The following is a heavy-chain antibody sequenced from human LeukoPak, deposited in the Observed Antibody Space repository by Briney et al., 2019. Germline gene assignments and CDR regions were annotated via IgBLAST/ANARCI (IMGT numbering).Heavy chain of an antibody. Sequence: GGSLRLSCAASGFSFSTYCMHWVRQAPGKGPMWVSRICPDGTVTNYADSVKARFSISRDNSKNTLYLQMNSLRAEDTAVYYCAREPVDTAMAHYYYGMDVWGQGTTVTVSS. CDR2: ICPDGTVT. D-gene: IGHD5-18*01. J-gene: IGHJ6*02. CDR1: GFSFSTYC. V-gene: IGHV3-74*01. CDR3: AREPVDTAMAHYYYGMDV.